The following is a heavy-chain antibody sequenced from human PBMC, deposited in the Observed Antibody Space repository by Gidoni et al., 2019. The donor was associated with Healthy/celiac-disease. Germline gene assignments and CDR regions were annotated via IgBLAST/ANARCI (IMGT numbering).Heavy chain of an antibody. CDR1: GFTFSNAW. V-gene: IGHV3-15*01. CDR2: IKSKTDGGTT. Sequence: EVQLVESGGGLVKPGGPLRLSGAASGFTFSNAWMSWVRQAPGKGLEWVGRIKSKTDGGTTDYAAPVKGRFTISRDDSKNTLYLQMNSLKTDDTAVYYCTTVLNYYDSSGTIDYWGQGTLVTVSS. J-gene: IGHJ4*02. CDR3: TTVLNYYDSSGTIDY. D-gene: IGHD3-22*01.